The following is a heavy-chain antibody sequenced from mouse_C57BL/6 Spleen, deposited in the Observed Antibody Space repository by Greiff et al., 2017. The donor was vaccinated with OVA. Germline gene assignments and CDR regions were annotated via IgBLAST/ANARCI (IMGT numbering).Heavy chain of an antibody. Sequence: QVQLQQSGAELVRPGASVTLSCKASGYTFTDYEMHWVKQTPVHGLEWIGAIDPETGGTAYNQKFKGKAILTADKSSSTAYMELRSLTSEDSAVYYCTREANWENYCDYWGKGTTLTVSS. D-gene: IGHD4-1*01. CDR3: TREANWENYCDY. CDR2: IDPETGGT. J-gene: IGHJ2*01. V-gene: IGHV1-15*01. CDR1: GYTFTDYE.